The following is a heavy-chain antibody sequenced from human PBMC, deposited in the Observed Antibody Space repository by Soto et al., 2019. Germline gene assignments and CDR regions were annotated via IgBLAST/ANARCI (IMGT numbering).Heavy chain of an antibody. CDR1: GFTFSSYG. CDR2: IWYDGSNK. V-gene: IGHV3-33*01. J-gene: IGHJ6*02. D-gene: IGHD5-18*01. Sequence: QVQLVESGGGVVQPGRSLRLSCAASGFTFSSYGMHWVRQAPGKGLEWVAVIWYDGSNKYYADSVKGRFTISRDNSKNTLYLQMNSLRAEDTAVYYCARRGYSYGYSYYYYYGMDVWGQGTTVTVSS. CDR3: ARRGYSYGYSYYYYYGMDV.